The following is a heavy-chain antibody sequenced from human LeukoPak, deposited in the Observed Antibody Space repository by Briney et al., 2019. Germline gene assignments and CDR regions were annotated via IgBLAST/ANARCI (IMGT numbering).Heavy chain of an antibody. Sequence: GGSLRLSCAASGFTLSSNYMSGVRHAPRKGLEWGSLLYSGGTTYYANPMKGRLYNPRGNSKKTLYFQINSLRADDTAVHLCARDRSDFWSGTLDYWGQGTLVTVSS. CDR3: ARDRSDFWSGTLDY. D-gene: IGHD3-3*01. CDR2: LYSGGTT. CDR1: GFTLSSNY. V-gene: IGHV3-66*01. J-gene: IGHJ4*02.